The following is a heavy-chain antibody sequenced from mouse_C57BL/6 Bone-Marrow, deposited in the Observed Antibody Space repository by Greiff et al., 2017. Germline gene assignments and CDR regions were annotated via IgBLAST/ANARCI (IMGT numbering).Heavy chain of an antibody. CDR3: ARGLRRAYYFDY. CDR1: GYTFTDYY. D-gene: IGHD2-4*01. V-gene: IGHV1-19*01. J-gene: IGHJ2*01. CDR2: INPYNGGT. Sequence: VQLQQSGPVLVKPGASVKMSCKASGYTFTDYYMNWVKQSHGKSLEWIGVINPYNGGTSYNQKFKGKATLTVDKSSSTAYMELNSLTSEDSAVYYCARGLRRAYYFDYWGQGTTLTVSS.